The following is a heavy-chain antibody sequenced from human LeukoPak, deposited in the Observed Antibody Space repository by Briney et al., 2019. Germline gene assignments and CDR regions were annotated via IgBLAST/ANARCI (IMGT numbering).Heavy chain of an antibody. CDR1: GFTFSSYG. CDR3: AKDIGSGGDYYFDY. V-gene: IGHV3-30*02. CDR2: IRYDGSNK. J-gene: IGHJ4*02. D-gene: IGHD1-26*01. Sequence: PGGSLRLSCAASGFTFSSYGMHWVRQAPGKGLEWVAFIRYDGSNKYYADSVKGRFTISRDNAKNSLYLQMNSLRAEDTALYYCAKDIGSGGDYYFDYWGQGTLVTVSS.